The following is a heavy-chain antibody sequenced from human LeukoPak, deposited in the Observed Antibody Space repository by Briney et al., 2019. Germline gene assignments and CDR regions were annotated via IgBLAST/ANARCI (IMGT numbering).Heavy chain of an antibody. CDR1: GFTLSTYA. D-gene: IGHD4-17*01. CDR3: ARALNYGDYVPCDY. J-gene: IGHJ4*02. Sequence: GGSLRLSCAASGFTLSTYAMSWVRQTPGKGLEWVAATSSSDAGTYHADSVRGRFTISRDNSKNTLYLQMNSLRAEDAAVYYCARALNYGDYVPCDYWGQGTLVTVSS. V-gene: IGHV3-23*01. CDR2: TSSSDAGT.